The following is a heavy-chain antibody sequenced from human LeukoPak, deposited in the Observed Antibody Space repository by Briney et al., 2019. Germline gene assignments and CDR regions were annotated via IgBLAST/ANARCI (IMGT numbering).Heavy chain of an antibody. J-gene: IGHJ5*02. D-gene: IGHD2-15*01. V-gene: IGHV4-61*01. CDR2: ISCSGSA. Sequence: SETLSLTCTVSGGSVSSGLNKWSWIRQPPGKELEWIGDISCSGSASYNPSLRSRVTISLDTSTNQFSLTLGSVTAADTAVYYCAREAECSGGSCYSYGWFDPWGQGTQVIVSS. CDR3: AREAECSGGSCYSYGWFDP. CDR1: GGSVSSGLNK.